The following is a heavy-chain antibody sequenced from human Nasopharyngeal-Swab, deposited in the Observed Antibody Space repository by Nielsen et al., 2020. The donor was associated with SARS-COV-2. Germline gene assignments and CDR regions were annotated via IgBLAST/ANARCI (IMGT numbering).Heavy chain of an antibody. CDR3: ARNIGHSPAPFEY. V-gene: IGHV4-38-2*01. J-gene: IGHJ4*02. CDR2: IYHSGST. Sequence: SETLSLTCSVSGYSINSGYYWGCIRQPPGKGLEWIGSIYHSGSTYYSPSLKSRVTISVDTSKNQFSLRLTSVTAADTAVYYCARNIGHSPAPFEYWGQGTRVTVSS. D-gene: IGHD2/OR15-2a*01. CDR1: GYSINSGYY.